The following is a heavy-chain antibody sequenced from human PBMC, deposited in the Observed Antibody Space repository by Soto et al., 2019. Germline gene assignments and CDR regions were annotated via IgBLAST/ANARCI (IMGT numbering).Heavy chain of an antibody. Sequence: QVQLQESGPGLVKPSETLSLTCTVSGGSVSSGSYYWSWIRQPPGKGLEWIGYIYYSGSTNYNPSRTGRVXXXVXXSKNRLSLKLSSVSAADTAVYYGARGIEGWYQGRYYYGMDVWGQGTTVTVSS. V-gene: IGHV4-61*01. J-gene: IGHJ6*02. CDR1: GGSVSSGSYY. CDR3: ARGIEGWYQGRYYYGMDV. D-gene: IGHD6-19*01. CDR2: IYYSGST.